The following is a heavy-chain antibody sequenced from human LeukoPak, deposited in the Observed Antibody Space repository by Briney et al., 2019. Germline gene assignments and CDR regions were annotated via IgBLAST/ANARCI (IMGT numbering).Heavy chain of an antibody. Sequence: NPSETLSLTCTVSGGSISSYYWSWIRQPAGKGLEWIGRIYTSGSTNYNPSLKGRVTISVDTSKSQFSLKLSSVTAADTAVYYCARYTVTTSAEYFQYWGQGTLVTVSS. V-gene: IGHV4-4*07. J-gene: IGHJ1*01. CDR2: IYTSGST. D-gene: IGHD5-12*01. CDR1: GGSISSYY. CDR3: ARYTVTTSAEYFQY.